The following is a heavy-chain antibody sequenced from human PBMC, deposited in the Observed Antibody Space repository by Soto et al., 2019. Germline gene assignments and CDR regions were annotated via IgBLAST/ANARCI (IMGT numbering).Heavy chain of an antibody. Sequence: SYGGSCIRKKQGKGLEWIGYIYYSGSTNYNPSLKSRVTISVDTSKNQFSLKLSSVTAADTAVYYCARQGGTYYVYVWGSYRYTNPGFAYWGQGALVPVSS. CDR3: ARQGGTYYVYVWGSYRYTNPGFAY. D-gene: IGHD3-16*02. CDR2: IYYSGST. CDR1: SYG. J-gene: IGHJ4*02. V-gene: IGHV4-59*08.